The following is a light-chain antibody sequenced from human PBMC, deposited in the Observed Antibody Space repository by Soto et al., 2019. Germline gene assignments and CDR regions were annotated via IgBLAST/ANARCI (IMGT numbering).Light chain of an antibody. CDR3: ISYAGSKNDV. CDR2: EVS. V-gene: IGLV2-8*01. Sequence: QSALTQPPSASGSPGQSVTISCTGTSSDVGGYNYVSWHQQHPGKAPKLMIYEVSKRPSGVPDRFSGSKSGNTAFLTVSGLQAAGEADYYCISYAGSKNDVFGTGTKVTVL. CDR1: SSDVGGYNY. J-gene: IGLJ1*01.